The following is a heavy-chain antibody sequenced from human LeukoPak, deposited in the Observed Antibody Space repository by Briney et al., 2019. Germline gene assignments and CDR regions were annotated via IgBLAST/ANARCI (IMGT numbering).Heavy chain of an antibody. Sequence: PSETLSLTCAVSGGSFSGYYWSWIRQPPGKGLEWIGEINHSGSTNYNPYLQSRVTMSSETSKNKLSLKLSSVTAADTAVYYCARGGGDYYDSSGYYYVNFEYRGQGTLCTVSS. J-gene: IGHJ4*02. CDR1: GGSFSGYY. V-gene: IGHV4-34*01. D-gene: IGHD3-22*01. CDR3: ARGGGDYYDSSGYYYVNFEY. CDR2: INHSGST.